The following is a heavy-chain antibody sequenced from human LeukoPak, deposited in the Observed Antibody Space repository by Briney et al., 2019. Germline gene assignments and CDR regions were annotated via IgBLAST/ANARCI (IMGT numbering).Heavy chain of an antibody. V-gene: IGHV4-34*01. CDR3: ARGRDYYDSSGYPYNWFDA. Sequence: SETLSLTCAVYGVTFSGYYWSWIRQAPGKGLEWIGKINHSGSTNYNPSLKSRVTISGDTSKNHFSLNLSSVTAADRAMYYCARGRDYYDSSGYPYNWFDAWGQGTLVTVSS. CDR2: INHSGST. D-gene: IGHD3-22*01. CDR1: GVTFSGYY. J-gene: IGHJ5*02.